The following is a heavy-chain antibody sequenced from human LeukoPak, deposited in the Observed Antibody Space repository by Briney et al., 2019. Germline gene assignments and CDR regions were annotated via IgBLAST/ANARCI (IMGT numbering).Heavy chain of an antibody. V-gene: IGHV4-39*07. CDR1: GGSISSSSYY. J-gene: IGHJ4*02. CDR2: IYYSGST. CDR3: ARGVATGRYTQYYFDY. Sequence: KASETLSLTCTVSGGSISSSSYYWGWIRQPPGKGLEWIGSIYYSGSTNYNPSLKSRVTISVDTSKNQFSLKLSSVTAADTAVYYCARGVATGRYTQYYFDYWGQGTLVTVSS. D-gene: IGHD1-26*01.